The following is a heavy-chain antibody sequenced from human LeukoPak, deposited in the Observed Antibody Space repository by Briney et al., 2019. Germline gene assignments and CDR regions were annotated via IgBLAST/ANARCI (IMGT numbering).Heavy chain of an antibody. V-gene: IGHV1-2*02. J-gene: IGHJ4*02. CDR1: GYTFTGYY. Sequence: GASVKVSCKASGYTFTGYYMHWVRQAPGQGLEWMGWINPNSGGTNYAQKFQGRVTMTRDTSISTAYMELSRLRSDDTAVYYCARAYLGWLQNARIFDYWGQGTLVTVSS. D-gene: IGHD5-24*01. CDR2: INPNSGGT. CDR3: ARAYLGWLQNARIFDY.